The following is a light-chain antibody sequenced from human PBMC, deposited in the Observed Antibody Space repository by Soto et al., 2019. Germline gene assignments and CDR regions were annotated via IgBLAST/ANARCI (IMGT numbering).Light chain of an antibody. Sequence: EIVLTQAPDTLSLFPGERATLSFRASQSVSSTYLAWYQQKPGQAPRPLISAASSRATGTPDRFSGSGSETDFTLTISRLEPEDCAVYYCQQYGSSRLTFGQGTKGEI. CDR1: QSVSSTY. V-gene: IGKV3-20*01. CDR2: AAS. CDR3: QQYGSSRLT. J-gene: IGKJ1*01.